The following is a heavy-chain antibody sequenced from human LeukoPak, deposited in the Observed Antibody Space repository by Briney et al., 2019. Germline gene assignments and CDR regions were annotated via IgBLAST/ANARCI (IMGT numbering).Heavy chain of an antibody. Sequence: GGSLRLSCAASGFTFSSYAMHWVRQAPGKGLEWVAVISYDGSNKYYADSVKGRFTISRDNSKNTLYLQMNSLRAEDTAAYYCARDFGVRGVIIYGGNWFDPWGQGTLVTVSS. CDR2: ISYDGSNK. D-gene: IGHD3-10*01. J-gene: IGHJ5*02. CDR1: GFTFSSYA. V-gene: IGHV3-30*04. CDR3: ARDFGVRGVIIYGGNWFDP.